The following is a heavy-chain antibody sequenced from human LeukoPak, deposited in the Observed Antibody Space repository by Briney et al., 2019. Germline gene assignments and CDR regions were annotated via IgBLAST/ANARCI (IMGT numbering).Heavy chain of an antibody. V-gene: IGHV4-34*01. Sequence: SETLSLTCAVYGVSFSGYYWSWIRQPPGKGLEWIGEINHSGSTNYNPSLKSRVTISVDTSKNQFSLKLSSVTAADTAVYYCARETPGGNFDYWGQGTLVTVSS. CDR3: ARETPGGNFDY. D-gene: IGHD1-26*01. CDR2: INHSGST. CDR1: GVSFSGYY. J-gene: IGHJ4*02.